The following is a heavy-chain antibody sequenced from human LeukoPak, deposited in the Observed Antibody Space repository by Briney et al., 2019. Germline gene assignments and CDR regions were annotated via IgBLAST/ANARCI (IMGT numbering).Heavy chain of an antibody. J-gene: IGHJ6*02. V-gene: IGHV3-9*01. CDR3: AKDRAYQWHTYYGMDV. CDR2: ITWNSGRL. D-gene: IGHD6-19*01. Sequence: GGSLRLSCVAAGFTFGDYAMLWVRQTPGKGLEWVSGITWNSGRLDYADSVKGRFTIPRDNAKNSLYLQMNSLRPEDTGFYYCAKDRAYQWHTYYGMDVWGQGTTVTVS. CDR1: GFTFGDYA.